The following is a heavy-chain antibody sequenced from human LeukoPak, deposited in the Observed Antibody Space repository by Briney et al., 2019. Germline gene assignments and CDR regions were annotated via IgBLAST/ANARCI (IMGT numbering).Heavy chain of an antibody. J-gene: IGHJ4*02. D-gene: IGHD4/OR15-4a*01. CDR2: ISPYDGDT. CDR1: GYTFSAYY. Sequence: EASVNVSCKASGYTFSAYYIHWVRQAPGQGLEWMGWISPYDGDTRSAQRSQGRITMSRDTSVSAVYMELGGLTSDDTAVYYCARDGWDIFDSLDYYTRAFDIWGQGTLVTVSS. CDR3: ARDGWDIFDSLDYYTRAFDI. V-gene: IGHV1-2*02.